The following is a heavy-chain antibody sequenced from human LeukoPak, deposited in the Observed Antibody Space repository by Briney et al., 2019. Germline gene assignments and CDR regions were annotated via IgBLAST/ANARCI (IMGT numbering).Heavy chain of an antibody. V-gene: IGHV4-59*01. J-gene: IGHJ4*02. D-gene: IGHD6-13*01. CDR2: IYYSGST. CDR1: GGSISSYY. Sequence: SETLSLTCTVSGGSISSYYWSWIRQPPGKGLEWIGYIYYSGSTNYSPSLKSRVTISVDTSKNQFSLNLSSVIAADTAVYYCERGEAAAEIDYWGQGTLVTVSS. CDR3: ERGEAAAEIDY.